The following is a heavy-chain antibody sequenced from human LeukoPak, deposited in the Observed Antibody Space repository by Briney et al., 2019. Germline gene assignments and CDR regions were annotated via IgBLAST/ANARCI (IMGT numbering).Heavy chain of an antibody. Sequence: PGGSLTLSCAASGLTFGDYAVHWVRQAPGKGPEWVSHISGDGGRTKYADSVKGRFNMPRDNSRNSLFLEMKSLRIEDTAFYYCAKDLHDYLGGSYRGYFDSWGRGILATVS. CDR3: AKDLHDYLGGSYRGYFDS. CDR2: ISGDGGRT. J-gene: IGHJ4*02. D-gene: IGHD3-16*02. V-gene: IGHV3-43*02. CDR1: GLTFGDYA.